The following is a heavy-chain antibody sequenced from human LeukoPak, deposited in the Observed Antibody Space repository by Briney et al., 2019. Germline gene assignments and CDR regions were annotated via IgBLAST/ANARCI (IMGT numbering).Heavy chain of an antibody. CDR2: IYYSGST. J-gene: IGHJ5*02. V-gene: IGHV4-59*01. CDR1: GGSISSYY. D-gene: IGHD1-20*01. Sequence: SETLSLTCIVSGGSISSYYWSWIRQPPGKGLEWIGYIYYSGSTNYNPSFKSRVTISIDTSKNQFSLKLSSVTAADTGVYYCARGLTLFDPWGQGILVTVSS. CDR3: ARGLTLFDP.